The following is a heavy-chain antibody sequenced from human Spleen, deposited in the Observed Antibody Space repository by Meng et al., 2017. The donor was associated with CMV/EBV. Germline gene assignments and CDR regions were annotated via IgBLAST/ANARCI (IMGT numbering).Heavy chain of an antibody. D-gene: IGHD4-17*01. CDR3: ARRYGASAYNWFDP. CDR2: IYYRGSS. V-gene: IGHV4-34*01. CDR1: GGSCSGYD. J-gene: IGHJ5*02. Sequence: GLGLLKPSDALSRTCAGDGGSCSGYDWSCIRQPPWKGLEWIGEIYYRGSSNYNPALNSRGTISVDTDKNQFSLKLSSVTAADTAVYYCARRYGASAYNWFDPWGQGTLVTVSS.